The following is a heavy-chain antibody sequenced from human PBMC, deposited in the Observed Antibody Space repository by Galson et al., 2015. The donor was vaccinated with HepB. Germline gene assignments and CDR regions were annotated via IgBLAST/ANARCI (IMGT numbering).Heavy chain of an antibody. J-gene: IGHJ3*02. CDR3: ATGEIAVAGFDAIDI. V-gene: IGHV1-24*01. CDR1: GYTLTELS. CDR2: FDPEDGET. D-gene: IGHD6-19*01. Sequence: SVKVSCKVSGYTLTELSMHWVRQAPGKGLEWMGGFDPEDGETIYAQKFQGRVTMTEDTSTDTAYMELSSLRSEDTAVCYCATGEIAVAGFDAIDIWGQGTMVTVSS.